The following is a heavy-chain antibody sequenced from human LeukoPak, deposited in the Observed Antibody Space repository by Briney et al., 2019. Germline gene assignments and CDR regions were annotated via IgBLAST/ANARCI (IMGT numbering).Heavy chain of an antibody. CDR1: GYTFTAYY. D-gene: IGHD1-7*01. CDR3: ARDITGTIGGGDY. Sequence: ASVKVSCKASGYTFTAYYIHWLRQAPGQGLEWMGRINPNSGGTNYAQRFQGRVTMTRDTSISTVYMELSRLRSDDTALYYCARDITGTIGGGDYWRQGTLVTVSS. V-gene: IGHV1-2*06. J-gene: IGHJ4*02. CDR2: INPNSGGT.